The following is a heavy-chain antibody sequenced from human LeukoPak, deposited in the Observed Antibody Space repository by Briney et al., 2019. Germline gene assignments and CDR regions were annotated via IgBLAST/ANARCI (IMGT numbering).Heavy chain of an antibody. CDR2: ISGSGGST. CDR1: GFTFSSYA. V-gene: IGHV3-23*01. CDR3: AKSTTVTQRGYFDY. Sequence: GGSLRLSCAASGFTFSSYAMSWVRQAPGKGLEWVSAISGSGGSTYYADSVKGRFTISRDNSKNTPYLQMNSLRAEDTAVYYCAKSTTVTQRGYFDYWGQGTLVTVSS. D-gene: IGHD4-17*01. J-gene: IGHJ4*02.